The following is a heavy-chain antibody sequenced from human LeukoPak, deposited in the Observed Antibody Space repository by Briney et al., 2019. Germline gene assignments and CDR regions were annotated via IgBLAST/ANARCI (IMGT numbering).Heavy chain of an antibody. V-gene: IGHV3-15*01. Sequence: PGGALRLSCAASGFTFRNAWMSWGREAPGKRLEGGGRIKNKTDGGTTDHAAPIKGRFTISRDDSKNTLYLQMNSLKTEDTAVYYCTTDLGPQLVADYYYYYMDVWGKGTTVTVSS. CDR1: GFTFRNAW. CDR3: TTDLGPQLVADYYYYYMDV. CDR2: IKNKTDGGTT. J-gene: IGHJ6*03. D-gene: IGHD6-13*01.